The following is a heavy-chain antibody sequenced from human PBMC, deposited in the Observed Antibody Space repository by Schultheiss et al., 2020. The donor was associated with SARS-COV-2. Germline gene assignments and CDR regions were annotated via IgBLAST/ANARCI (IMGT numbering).Heavy chain of an antibody. V-gene: IGHV1-2*02. J-gene: IGHJ5*02. CDR3: ARRYYDFWSGYRNWFDP. D-gene: IGHD3-3*01. CDR1: GYTFTGYY. Sequence: ASVKVSCKASGYTFTGYYMHWVRQAPGQGLEWMGWINPNSGGTNYAQKFQGRVTMTRDTSISTAYMELSRLRSDDTAVYYCARRYYDFWSGYRNWFDPWGQGTLVTVSS. CDR2: INPNSGGT.